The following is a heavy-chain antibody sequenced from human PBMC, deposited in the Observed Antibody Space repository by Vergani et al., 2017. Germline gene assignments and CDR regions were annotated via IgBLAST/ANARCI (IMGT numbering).Heavy chain of an antibody. V-gene: IGHV3-13*01. J-gene: IGHJ4*02. CDR1: GFTFSTYD. Sequence: VHLVESGGGVVQPGRSLRLSCAASGFTFSTYDMHWVRQATGKGLEWVSAIGTAGDTYYPGSVKGRFTISRENAKNSLYLQMNGLRAGDTAVYYCARRDSSSPALDYWGQGTLVTVSS. D-gene: IGHD6-6*01. CDR2: IGTAGDT. CDR3: ARRDSSSPALDY.